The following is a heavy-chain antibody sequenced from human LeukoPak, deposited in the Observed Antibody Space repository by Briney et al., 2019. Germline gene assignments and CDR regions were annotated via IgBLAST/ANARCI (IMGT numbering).Heavy chain of an antibody. J-gene: IGHJ4*02. CDR1: GFTFSRNA. Sequence: GGSLRLSCAASGFTFSRNAMDWVRQAPGKGLEWVSFISSSSNYMSYADSVKGRFTISRDNAKNSLYLQMNSLRAEDTAVYYCARPLDSSNNYFDYWGQGTLVTVSA. D-gene: IGHD6-13*01. V-gene: IGHV3-21*01. CDR2: ISSSSNYM. CDR3: ARPLDSSNNYFDY.